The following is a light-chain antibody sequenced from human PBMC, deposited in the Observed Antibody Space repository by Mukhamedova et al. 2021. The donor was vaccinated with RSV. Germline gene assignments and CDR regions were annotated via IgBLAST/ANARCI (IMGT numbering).Light chain of an antibody. J-gene: IGKJ1*01. CDR2: AAS. Sequence: TRSYKQWYQRRVHGKAPKLLIYAASSLQSGVPSRFSGSGSGTDFTLTISSLQPEDFATYYCQQSYTRRTFGQGTKVEIK. CDR3: QQSYTRRT. V-gene: IGKV1-39*01. CDR1: TRSY.